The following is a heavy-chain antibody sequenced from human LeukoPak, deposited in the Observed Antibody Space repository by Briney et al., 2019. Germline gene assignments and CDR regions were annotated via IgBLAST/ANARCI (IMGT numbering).Heavy chain of an antibody. V-gene: IGHV1-18*01. CDR2: ISAYNGNT. Sequence: ASVKVSCKASGYTFTSYGISWVRQAPGQGLECMGWISAYNGNTNYAQKLQGRVTMTTDTSTSTAYMELRSLRSDDTAVYYCARGGGGYSYGTFDAFDIWGQGTMVTVSS. CDR1: GYTFTSYG. CDR3: ARGGGGYSYGTFDAFDI. D-gene: IGHD5-18*01. J-gene: IGHJ3*02.